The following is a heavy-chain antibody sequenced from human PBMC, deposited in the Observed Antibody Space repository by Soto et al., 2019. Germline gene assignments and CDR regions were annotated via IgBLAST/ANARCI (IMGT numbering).Heavy chain of an antibody. V-gene: IGHV1-69*01. CDR1: GGTFSNYV. Sequence: QVQLVQSGAEVKKPGSSVKVSCKASGGTFSNYVISWVRQAPGQGLEWMGGISPMYGTANYAQKFQDRVTITADESTSTVYLELSSLRSEDTAVYYCARDLGGCSGGRCRDNWLDPWGQGTLVTVSS. CDR2: ISPMYGTA. D-gene: IGHD2-15*01. CDR3: ARDLGGCSGGRCRDNWLDP. J-gene: IGHJ5*02.